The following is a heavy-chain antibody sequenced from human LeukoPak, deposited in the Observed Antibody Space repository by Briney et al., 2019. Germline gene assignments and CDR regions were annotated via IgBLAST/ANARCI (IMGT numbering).Heavy chain of an antibody. CDR2: IYYSGST. D-gene: IGHD6-6*01. CDR1: GGSISSHY. V-gene: IGHV4-59*11. CDR3: ARGVAARPHYYYYYYMDV. J-gene: IGHJ6*03. Sequence: SETLSHTCTVSGGSISSHYWSWIRQPPGKGLEWIGYIYYSGSTNYNPSLKSRVTISVDTSKNQFSLKLSSVTAADTAVYYCARGVAARPHYYYYYYMDVWGKGTTVTVSS.